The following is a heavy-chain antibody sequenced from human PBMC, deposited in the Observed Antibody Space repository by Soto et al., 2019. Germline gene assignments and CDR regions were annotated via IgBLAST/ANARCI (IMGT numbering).Heavy chain of an antibody. Sequence: GWSLRLSCAASGFTFSSYGMHWVRQAPGKGLEWVAVIWYDGSNKYYADSVKGRFTISRDNSKNTLYLQMNSLRAEDTAVYYCARENTAAAGPLDYWGQGTLVTVLL. D-gene: IGHD6-13*01. CDR1: GFTFSSYG. CDR2: IWYDGSNK. V-gene: IGHV3-33*01. CDR3: ARENTAAAGPLDY. J-gene: IGHJ4*02.